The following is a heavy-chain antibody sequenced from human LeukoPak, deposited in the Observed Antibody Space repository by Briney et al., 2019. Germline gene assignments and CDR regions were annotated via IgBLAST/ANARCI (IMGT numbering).Heavy chain of an antibody. CDR2: IYPGDSDT. V-gene: IGHV5-51*01. D-gene: IGHD3-3*01. CDR1: GYSFTSYW. Sequence: GESLKISCKGSGYSFTSYWIGWVRQMPGKGLGWMGIIYPGDSDTRYSPSFQGQVTISADKSISTAYLQWSSLKASDTAMYYCARRYYDFWSGGNDAFDIWGQGTMVTVSS. J-gene: IGHJ3*02. CDR3: ARRYYDFWSGGNDAFDI.